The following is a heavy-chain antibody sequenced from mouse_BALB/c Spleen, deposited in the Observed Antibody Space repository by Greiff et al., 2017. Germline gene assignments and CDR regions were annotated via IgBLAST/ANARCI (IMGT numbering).Heavy chain of an antibody. V-gene: IGHV5-9-3*01. CDR1: GFTFSSYA. Sequence: EVNLVESGGGLVKPGGSLKLSCAASGFTFSSYAMSWVRQTPEKRLEWVATISSGGSYTYYPDSVKGRFTISRDNAKNTLYLQMSSLRSEDTAMYYCARQRDYYGSSYAYFDYWGQGTTLTVSS. D-gene: IGHD1-1*01. CDR3: ARQRDYYGSSYAYFDY. J-gene: IGHJ2*01. CDR2: ISSGGSYT.